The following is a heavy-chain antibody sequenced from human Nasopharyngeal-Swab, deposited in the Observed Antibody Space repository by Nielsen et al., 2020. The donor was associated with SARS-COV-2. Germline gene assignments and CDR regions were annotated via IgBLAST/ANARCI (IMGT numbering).Heavy chain of an antibody. CDR3: TTDYYDWGFFDP. CDR2: IKSKTDGGTT. Sequence: WIRQPPGKGLEWVGRIKSKTDGGTTDYAAPVKGRFTISGDDSKNTLYLQMNSLKTEDTAVYYCTTDYYDWGFFDPWGQGTLVTVSS. D-gene: IGHD3-16*01. J-gene: IGHJ5*02. V-gene: IGHV3-15*01.